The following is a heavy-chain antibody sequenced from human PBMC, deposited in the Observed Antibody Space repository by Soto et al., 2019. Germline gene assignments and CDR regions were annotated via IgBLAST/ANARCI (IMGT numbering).Heavy chain of an antibody. J-gene: IGHJ4*02. CDR1: GYTFTSYA. D-gene: IGHD2-15*01. CDR2: INAGNGNT. CDR3: AREGSFYCSGGSCYHY. Sequence: ASVKVSCKASGYTFTSYAMHWVRQAPGQRLERMGWINAGNGNTKYSQKFQGRVTITRDTSASTAYMELSSLRSEDTAVYYCAREGSFYCSGGSCYHYWGQGTLVTVSS. V-gene: IGHV1-3*01.